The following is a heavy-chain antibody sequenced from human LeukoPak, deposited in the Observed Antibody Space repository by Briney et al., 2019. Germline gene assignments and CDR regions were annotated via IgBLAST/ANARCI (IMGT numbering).Heavy chain of an antibody. J-gene: IGHJ4*02. CDR1: GFAFTGFG. D-gene: IGHD5-18*01. CDR3: AKAEAGGYNYGPFDD. V-gene: IGHV3-23*01. CDR2: MSGNGVDA. Sequence: PGGSLRLSCTTSGFAFTGFGLNWVRQAPGKGLEWISSMSGNGVDAYYADSVRGRFSISRDNSKDTLYLQMNSLRDEDTALYYCAKAEAGGYNYGPFDDWGQGTLVTVSS.